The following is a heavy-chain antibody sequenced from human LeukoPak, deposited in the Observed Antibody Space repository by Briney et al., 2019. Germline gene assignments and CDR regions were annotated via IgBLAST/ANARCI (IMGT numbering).Heavy chain of an antibody. CDR3: AIGNYYDSSGYPHDAFDI. D-gene: IGHD3-22*01. CDR1: GGSISSGSYY. J-gene: IGHJ3*02. V-gene: IGHV4-61*09. Sequence: SSETLSLTCTVSGGSISSGSYYWSWIRQPAGKGLEWIGHIYTSGSTNYNPSLKSRVTISVDTSKNQFSLKLSSVTAADTAVYYCAIGNYYDSSGYPHDAFDIWGQGTMVTVSS. CDR2: IYTSGST.